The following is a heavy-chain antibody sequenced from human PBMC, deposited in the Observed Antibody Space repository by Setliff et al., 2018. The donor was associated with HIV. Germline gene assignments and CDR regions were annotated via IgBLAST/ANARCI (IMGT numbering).Heavy chain of an antibody. V-gene: IGHV4-59*01. CDR2: ISYRGTT. Sequence: SETLFLTCTVSGGSISSNYWSWIRQPPGKGLEWIGYISYRGTTNYNPSLKSRVTILVDTSKKQFSLNLTSVTAADTAVYYCARVPIVVITNWYFDLWGRGALVTVSS. CDR1: GGSISSNY. CDR3: ARVPIVVITNWYFDL. J-gene: IGHJ2*01. D-gene: IGHD3-22*01.